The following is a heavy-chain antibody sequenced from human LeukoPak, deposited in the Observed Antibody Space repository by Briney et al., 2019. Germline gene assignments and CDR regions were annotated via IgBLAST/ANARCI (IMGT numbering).Heavy chain of an antibody. CDR1: GFTFSSYA. CDR3: AKLGLFGVTTDHNWFDP. Sequence: GGSLRLSCAASGFTFSSYAMTWVRQAPGKGLEWVSAISGSGNSTYYAESVNGRFTISRDNSKNTMYLQMSSLRAEDTAIYYCAKLGLFGVTTDHNWFDPWGQGTPVTVSS. CDR2: ISGSGNST. V-gene: IGHV3-23*01. D-gene: IGHD4-11*01. J-gene: IGHJ5*02.